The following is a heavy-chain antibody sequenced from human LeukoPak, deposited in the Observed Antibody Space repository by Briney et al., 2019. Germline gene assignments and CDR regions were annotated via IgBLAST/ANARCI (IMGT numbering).Heavy chain of an antibody. CDR2: INHSGST. V-gene: IGHV4-34*01. D-gene: IGHD5-12*01. J-gene: IGHJ4*02. Sequence: SETLSLTCAVYGGSFSGYYWSWIRQPPGKGLEWIGEINHSGSTNYNPSLKSRVTISVDTSKHQFSLKLSSVTAADTAVYYCAAEVATISSWGQGTLVTVSS. CDR3: AAEVATISS. CDR1: GGSFSGYY.